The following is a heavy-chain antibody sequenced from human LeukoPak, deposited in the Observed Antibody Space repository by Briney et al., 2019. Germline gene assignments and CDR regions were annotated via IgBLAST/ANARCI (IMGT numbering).Heavy chain of an antibody. CDR3: TTIARRALYFQH. Sequence: GGSLRLSCAASGFTFSNAWMSWVRQAPGKGLEWVGRIKSKIDGGTTDYAAPVKGRFTISRDDSKNTLYLKMNSLKTEDTAVYCCTTIARRALYFQHWGQGTLVTVSS. CDR2: IKSKIDGGTT. D-gene: IGHD1-14*01. J-gene: IGHJ1*01. V-gene: IGHV3-15*01. CDR1: GFTFSNAW.